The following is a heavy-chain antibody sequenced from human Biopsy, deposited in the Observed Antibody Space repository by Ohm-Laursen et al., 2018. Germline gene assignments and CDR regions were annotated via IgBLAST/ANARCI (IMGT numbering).Heavy chain of an antibody. V-gene: IGHV3-74*01. CDR3: ARAYPPPGRRLVVVAGDFDC. D-gene: IGHD2-15*01. J-gene: IGHJ4*02. Sequence: GSLRLSCTAFGFSFSSYWMHWVRQGPGKGLVWVSRINIDGSTTRYADSVKGRFTISRDNAKNTLYLQMNSLGVEDSAVYYCARAYPPPGRRLVVVAGDFDCWGQGTRVTVSS. CDR1: GFSFSSYW. CDR2: INIDGSTT.